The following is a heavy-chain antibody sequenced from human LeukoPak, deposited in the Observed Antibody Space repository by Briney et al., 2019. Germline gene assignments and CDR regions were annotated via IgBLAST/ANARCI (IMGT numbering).Heavy chain of an antibody. CDR3: ARVLDSSGYYGDY. V-gene: IGHV3-48*03. D-gene: IGHD3-22*01. CDR1: GFTFSSYE. Sequence: GGSLRLSCAASGFTFSSYEMNWVSQDPGKGVEWVSYFSSSFSTIYYADPVNVRFTMSKKNAKNSLYLQINSLTAEDTSVYYCARVLDSSGYYGDYWGQGTLVTVSS. CDR2: FSSSFSTI. J-gene: IGHJ4*02.